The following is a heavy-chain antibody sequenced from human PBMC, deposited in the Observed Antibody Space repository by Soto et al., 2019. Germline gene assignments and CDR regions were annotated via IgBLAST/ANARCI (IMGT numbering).Heavy chain of an antibody. J-gene: IGHJ4*02. V-gene: IGHV1-69*06. D-gene: IGHD3-22*01. CDR2: IIPIFGTA. Sequence: SVKVSCKASGGTFSSYAISWVRQAPGQGLEWMGGIIPIFGTANYAQKFQGRVTITADKSTSTAYMELSSLRSEDTALYYCARDYYHSSCYYHVFDYSGKGNLVTFSS. CDR3: ARDYYHSSCYYHVFDY. CDR1: GGTFSSYA.